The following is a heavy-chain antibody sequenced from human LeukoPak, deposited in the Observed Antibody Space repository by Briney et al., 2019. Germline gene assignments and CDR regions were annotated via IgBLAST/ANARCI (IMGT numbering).Heavy chain of an antibody. Sequence: ASVKVSCKASGYTFTGYYMHWVRQAPGQGLEWMGWINPNSGGTNYAQKFQGRVTMTRDTSTSTAYMELSSLRSEDTAVYYCAKNGDRGAYCSGGSCYPYYYYYMDVWGKGTTVTVSS. CDR1: GYTFTGYY. D-gene: IGHD2-15*01. CDR3: AKNGDRGAYCSGGSCYPYYYYYMDV. V-gene: IGHV1-2*02. J-gene: IGHJ6*03. CDR2: INPNSGGT.